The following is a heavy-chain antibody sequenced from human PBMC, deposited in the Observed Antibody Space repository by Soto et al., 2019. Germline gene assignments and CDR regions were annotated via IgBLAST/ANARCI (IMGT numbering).Heavy chain of an antibody. D-gene: IGHD3-9*01. J-gene: IGHJ5*02. Sequence: GGSLRLSCAASGFTFSSYRMSWVRQAPGKGLEWVVNIKQDGSEKYYVDSVKGRFTISRDNAKNSLYLQMNSLRAEDTAVYYCARFHDILTGSGFDPWGQGTLVTVSS. CDR2: IKQDGSEK. CDR3: ARFHDILTGSGFDP. CDR1: GFTFSSYR. V-gene: IGHV3-7*03.